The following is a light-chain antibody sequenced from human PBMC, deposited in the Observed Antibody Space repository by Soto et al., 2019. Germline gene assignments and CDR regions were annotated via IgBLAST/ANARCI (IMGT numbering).Light chain of an antibody. J-gene: IGKJ2*01. CDR3: QQYHNWPPRT. CDR2: GAS. V-gene: IGKV3-15*01. Sequence: EIVMTQSPASLSVSPGETATLSCRASQSIRNSLAWYQQKPGQAPSLVIYGASTRATGIPDRFSGSGSVTEFTLTISSLQSEDSALYYCQQYHNWPPRTFGQGTKLEIK. CDR1: QSIRNS.